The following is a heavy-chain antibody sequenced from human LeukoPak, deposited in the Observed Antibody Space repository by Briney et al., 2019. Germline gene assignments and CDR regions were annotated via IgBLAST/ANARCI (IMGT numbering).Heavy chain of an antibody. D-gene: IGHD5-18*01. CDR1: GFTFSSYW. CDR3: ARVGQPWLLGPFDY. V-gene: IGHV3-7*01. J-gene: IGHJ4*02. Sequence: GGSLRLSCAASGFTFSSYWMSWVRQAPGKGLEWVANIKQDGSEKYYVDSVKGRFTISRDNAKNSLYLQMNSLRAEDTAVYYCARVGQPWLLGPFDYWGQGTLVTVSS. CDR2: IKQDGSEK.